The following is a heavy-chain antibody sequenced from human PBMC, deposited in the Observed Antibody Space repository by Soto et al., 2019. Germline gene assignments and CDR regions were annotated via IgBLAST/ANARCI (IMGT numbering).Heavy chain of an antibody. J-gene: IGHJ4*02. V-gene: IGHV3-23*01. Sequence: GGSLRLSCAACGFTFSTYAMSWVRQAPGKGLEWVSALSGYSGSTYYADSVKGRFTISRDNSKNTLFLQMNSLRGEDTAVYYCAKRLLYGSGTYYNNPFDYWGQGTLVTVSS. CDR1: GFTFSTYA. D-gene: IGHD3-10*01. CDR3: AKRLLYGSGTYYNNPFDY. CDR2: LSGYSGST.